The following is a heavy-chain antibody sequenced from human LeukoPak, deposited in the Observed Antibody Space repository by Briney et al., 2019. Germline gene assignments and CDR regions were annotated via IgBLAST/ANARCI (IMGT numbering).Heavy chain of an antibody. J-gene: IGHJ4*02. V-gene: IGHV3-74*01. Sequence: GGSLRLSCAASGFTFSSYWMHWVRQAPGKGLVWVSRINSDGSSTSYADSVKGRFTISRDNAKNSLYLQMNSLRAEDTAVYYCARDLKLLWFGETRVFDYWGQGTLVTVSS. CDR2: INSDGSST. D-gene: IGHD3-10*01. CDR3: ARDLKLLWFGETRVFDY. CDR1: GFTFSSYW.